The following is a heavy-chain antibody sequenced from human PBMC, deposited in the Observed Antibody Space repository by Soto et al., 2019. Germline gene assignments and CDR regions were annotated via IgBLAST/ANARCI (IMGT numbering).Heavy chain of an antibody. CDR2: VSPDSGST. Sequence: QVQLVQSGAEVKKPGASVRVSCKASGYTFSGYDINWVRQATGQGLEWMGWVSPDSGSTGYAGIFQGRVTMTWDRSTTTASMDLSSLTSEDSAVYYCARATELRYVEWSVYRGGNYAMDVWGQGTTVTVSS. CDR3: ARATELRYVEWSVYRGGNYAMDV. D-gene: IGHD3-3*01. J-gene: IGHJ6*02. V-gene: IGHV1-8*01. CDR1: GYTFSGYD.